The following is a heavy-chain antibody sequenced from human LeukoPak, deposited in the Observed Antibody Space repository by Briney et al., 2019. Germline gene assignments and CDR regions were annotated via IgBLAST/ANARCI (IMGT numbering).Heavy chain of an antibody. D-gene: IGHD3-22*01. J-gene: IGHJ5*02. Sequence: SETLSLTCTVPGGSISSYYWRWIRQPPGKGLEWIGYIYTSGSTNYNPSLKSRVTISVDTSKNQFSLKLSSVTAADTAVYYCACWTYYYDSSGYYYWFDPWGQGTLVTVPS. CDR2: IYTSGST. CDR1: GGSISSYY. CDR3: ACWTYYYDSSGYYYWFDP. V-gene: IGHV4-4*09.